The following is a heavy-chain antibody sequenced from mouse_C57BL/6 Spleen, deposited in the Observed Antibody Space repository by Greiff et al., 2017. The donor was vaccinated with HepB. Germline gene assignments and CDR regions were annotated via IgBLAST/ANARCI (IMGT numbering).Heavy chain of an antibody. Sequence: EVHLVESGGGLVKPGGSLKLSCAASGFTFSDYGMHWVRQAPEKGLEWVAYISSGSSTIYYADTVKGRFTISRDNAKNTLFLQMTSLRSEDTAMYYCARPGTKSWFAYWGQGTLVTVSA. CDR1: GFTFSDYG. V-gene: IGHV5-17*01. CDR2: ISSGSSTI. D-gene: IGHD4-1*01. CDR3: ARPGTKSWFAY. J-gene: IGHJ3*01.